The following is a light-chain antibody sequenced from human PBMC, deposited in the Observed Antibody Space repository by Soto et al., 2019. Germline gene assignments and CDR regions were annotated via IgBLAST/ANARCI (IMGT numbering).Light chain of an antibody. CDR2: EVS. V-gene: IGLV2-14*01. J-gene: IGLJ7*01. CDR1: SSDVGNYNY. Sequence: QSVLTQPPSASGSPGQSVTISCTGTSSDVGNYNYVSWFQHHPGKAPKLIIFEVSNRPSGISDRFSGFKSANTAYLTISGVQPEDEADYHCSSYTTIKTVVFGGGTQLTVL. CDR3: SSYTTIKTVV.